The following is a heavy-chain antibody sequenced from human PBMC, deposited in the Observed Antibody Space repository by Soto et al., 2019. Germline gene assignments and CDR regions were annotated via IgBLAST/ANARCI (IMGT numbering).Heavy chain of an antibody. D-gene: IGHD5-12*01. CDR2: ISNYGGDT. CDR1: GYTFFTYD. Sequence: QVHLLQSGVEVKTPGASVKVSCQASGYTFFTYDISWVRQAPGQGLEWMGWISNYGGDTKYAQKFQGRVTMTTDTSTTTPYPELRSMRSDDTAGYYCARHHGPTTSENWFDPWGQGTLVTVSS. V-gene: IGHV1-18*01. J-gene: IGHJ5*02. CDR3: ARHHGPTTSENWFDP.